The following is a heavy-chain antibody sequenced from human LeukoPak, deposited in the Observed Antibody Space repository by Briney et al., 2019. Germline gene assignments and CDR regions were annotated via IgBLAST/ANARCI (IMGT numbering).Heavy chain of an antibody. CDR3: XXXXXRSYYYYYYYMDV. CDR2: INRSGST. Sequence: PSETLSLTCAVYGWSFSGYYWSWIRQPPGKGLEWIGEINRSGSTNYNPSLKSRVTISVDTSKNQFSLKLSSVTAADTAVDYCXXXXXRSYYYYYYYMDVWGKGTTVTISS. CDR1: GWSFSGYY. J-gene: IGHJ6*03. V-gene: IGHV4-34*01. D-gene: IGHD4-17*01.